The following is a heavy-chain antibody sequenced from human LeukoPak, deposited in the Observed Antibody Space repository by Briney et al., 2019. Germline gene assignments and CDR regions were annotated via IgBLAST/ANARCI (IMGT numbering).Heavy chain of an antibody. CDR3: ATGSWYSSRYFDY. CDR1: GYTLTELS. J-gene: IGHJ4*02. Sequence: ASVKVSCKVSGYTLTELSMHWVRQAPGKGLEWMGGFDPEDGETIYAQKFQGRVTMTEDTSTDTAYMELSSLRSKDTAVYYCATGSWYSSRYFDYWGQGTLVTVSS. D-gene: IGHD6-13*01. V-gene: IGHV1-24*01. CDR2: FDPEDGET.